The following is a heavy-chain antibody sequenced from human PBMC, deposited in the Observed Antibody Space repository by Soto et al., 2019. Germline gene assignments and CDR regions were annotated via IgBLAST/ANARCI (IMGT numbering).Heavy chain of an antibody. J-gene: IGHJ4*02. CDR2: ISGSGGST. CDR1: GFTFSSYA. CDR3: AKGAGSSWYYFDY. Sequence: EVQLLESGGGLVQPGGSLRLSCAASGFTFSSYAMSWVHQAPGKGLEWVSAISGSGGSTYYADSVKGRFTISRDNSKNPLYLQMNSLRAEDTAVYYCAKGAGSSWYYFDYWGQGTLVTVSS. D-gene: IGHD6-13*01. V-gene: IGHV3-23*01.